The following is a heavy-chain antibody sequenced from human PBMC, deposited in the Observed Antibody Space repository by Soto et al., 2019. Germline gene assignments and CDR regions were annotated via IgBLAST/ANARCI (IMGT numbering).Heavy chain of an antibody. Sequence: SLRLSCAASGFTFSSYWMHWVRQAPGKGLVWVSRINSDGSSTNYADSVKGRFTISRDNAKNTLFLQMNSLRAEDTAVYYCTTLDLMMYATDHSSNMDVWGQGTRSPSP. V-gene: IGHV3-74*01. CDR1: GFTFSSYW. CDR2: INSDGSST. J-gene: IGHJ6*02. CDR3: TTLDLMMYATDHSSNMDV. D-gene: IGHD2-8*01.